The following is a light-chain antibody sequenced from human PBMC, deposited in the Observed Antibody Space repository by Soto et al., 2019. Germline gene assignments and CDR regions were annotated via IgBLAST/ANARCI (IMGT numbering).Light chain of an antibody. Sequence: EIVLTQSPGTLSLSPGDRATLSCRASQSVSFSYLAWYQQKAGQAPRLLIYGATSRATGIPDRFSGSESGTDFTLTISRLEPEDFAVYYCQQYGSSPLTFAGGTKVEIK. CDR2: GAT. CDR3: QQYGSSPLT. J-gene: IGKJ4*01. V-gene: IGKV3-20*01. CDR1: QSVSFSY.